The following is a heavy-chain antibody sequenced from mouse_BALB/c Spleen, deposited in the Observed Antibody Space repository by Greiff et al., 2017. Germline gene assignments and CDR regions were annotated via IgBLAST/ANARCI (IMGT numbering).Heavy chain of an antibody. CDR2: INPSTGYT. V-gene: IGHV1-7*01. Sequence: VQLQESGAELAKPGASVKMSCKASGYTFTSYWMHWVKQRPGQGLEWIGYINPSTGYTEYNQKFKDKATLTADKSSSTAYMQLSSLTSEDSAVYYCARPYYYYAMDYWGQGTSVTVSS. D-gene: IGHD1-1*01. CDR1: GYTFTSYW. CDR3: ARPYYYYAMDY. J-gene: IGHJ4*01.